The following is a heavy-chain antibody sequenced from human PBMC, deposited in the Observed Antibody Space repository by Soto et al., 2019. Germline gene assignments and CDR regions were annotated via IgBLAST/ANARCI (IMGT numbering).Heavy chain of an antibody. CDR2: INPSGGST. CDR3: ARFPWYYYDSRGPSFDI. CDR1: GYTFTSYY. J-gene: IGHJ3*02. D-gene: IGHD3-22*01. V-gene: IGHV1-46*01. Sequence: ASVKVSCKASGYTFTSYYMHWVRQAPGQGLEWMGIINPSGGSTSYAQKFQGRVTMTRDTSTSTVYMELSSLRSEDTAVYYCARFPWYYYDSRGPSFDIWGQGTMVTVSS.